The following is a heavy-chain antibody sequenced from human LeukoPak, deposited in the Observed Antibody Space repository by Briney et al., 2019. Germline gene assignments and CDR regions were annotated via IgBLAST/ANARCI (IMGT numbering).Heavy chain of an antibody. CDR3: ARDMAQGENWFDP. Sequence: SEALSLTCAVAGGSISSNSHYWGWLRQPPGTGLEGLGSVHYSGSAYYNPSLKSRVTISVDTSKNQFSLKVTSVTAADTAVYYCARDMAQGENWFDPWGQGTLVTVSS. V-gene: IGHV4-39*07. CDR1: GGSISSNSHY. J-gene: IGHJ5*02. D-gene: IGHD3-16*01. CDR2: VHYSGSA.